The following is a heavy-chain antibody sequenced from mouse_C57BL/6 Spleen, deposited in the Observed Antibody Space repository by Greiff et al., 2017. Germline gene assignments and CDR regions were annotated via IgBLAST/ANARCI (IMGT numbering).Heavy chain of an antibody. V-gene: IGHV1-50*01. CDR2: IDPSDSYT. D-gene: IGHD1-2*01. CDR3: ARRPHYYGYAMDY. CDR1: GYTFTSYW. J-gene: IGHJ4*01. Sequence: QVQLKESGAELVKPGASVKLSCKASGYTFTSYWMQWVKQRPGQGLEWIGEIDPSDSYTNYNQKFKGKATLTVDTSSSTAYMQLSSLTSEDSAVYYCARRPHYYGYAMDYWGQGTSVTVSS.